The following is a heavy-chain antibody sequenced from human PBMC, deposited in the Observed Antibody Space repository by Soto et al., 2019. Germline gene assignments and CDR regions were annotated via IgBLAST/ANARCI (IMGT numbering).Heavy chain of an antibody. CDR2: INHSGST. V-gene: IGHV4-34*01. J-gene: IGHJ4*02. CDR3: ARGARADVDIVATYHFDY. D-gene: IGHD5-12*01. CDR1: GGSFSGYY. Sequence: QVQLQQWGAGLLKPSETLSLTCAVYGGSFSGYYWSWIRQPPGKGLEWIGEINHSGSTNYNPSLKRRVTISVDTPKNQFSLKLSSVTAADTAVYYCARGARADVDIVATYHFDYWGQGTLVTVSS.